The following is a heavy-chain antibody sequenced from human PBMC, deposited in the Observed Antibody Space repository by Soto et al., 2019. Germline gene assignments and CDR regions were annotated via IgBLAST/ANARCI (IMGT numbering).Heavy chain of an antibody. D-gene: IGHD4-17*01. CDR3: ARGEVYGDYHY. CDR1: GGSISSGGYS. J-gene: IGHJ4*02. V-gene: IGHV4-30-2*01. Sequence: QLQLQESGSGLVKPSQTLSLTCAVSGGSISSGGYSWNWIRQPPGKGLEWIGYIYHSGSTYYNPSLKSRVTISVDRSKNQFSLKLSSVTAADTAVYYCARGEVYGDYHYWGQGTLVTVSS. CDR2: IYHSGST.